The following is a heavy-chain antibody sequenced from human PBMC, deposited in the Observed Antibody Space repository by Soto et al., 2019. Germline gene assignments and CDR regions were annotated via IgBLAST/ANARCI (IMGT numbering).Heavy chain of an antibody. CDR1: GGTFSSYA. V-gene: IGHV1-69*12. CDR3: ARDRGPSSGYYPYWFDP. D-gene: IGHD3-22*01. CDR2: IIPIFGTA. J-gene: IGHJ5*02. Sequence: QVQLVQSGAEVKKPGSSVKVSCKASGGTFSSYAISWVRQAPGQGLEWMGEIIPIFGTANYAQKFQGRVTITADEYTRTTYLELSSLSSEDTAVYYCARDRGPSSGYYPYWFDPWGQGTLVTVSS.